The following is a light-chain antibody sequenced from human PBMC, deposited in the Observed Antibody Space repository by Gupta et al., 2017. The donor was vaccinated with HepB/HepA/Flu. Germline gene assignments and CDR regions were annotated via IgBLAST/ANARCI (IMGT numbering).Light chain of an antibody. CDR1: SLRSRY. J-gene: IGLJ1*01. V-gene: IGLV3-19*01. CDR2: GED. Sequence: SSELTQDPTVSVALGQTVRITCQGDSLRSRYVSWYQLKPGQGPILVIFGEDNRPSGIPDRFSGSRSGNTASLTITGAQAEDEADYYCNSRDSSGDHLVFGPGTRVTV. CDR3: NSRDSSGDHLV.